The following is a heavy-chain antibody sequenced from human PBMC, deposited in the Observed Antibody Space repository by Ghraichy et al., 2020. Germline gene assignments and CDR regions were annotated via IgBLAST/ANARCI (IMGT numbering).Heavy chain of an antibody. CDR1: GFTFSSYW. CDR2: IKQDGSEK. CDR3: ARVPVSAGFNFDFWSGGKYYGIDF. J-gene: IGHJ6*02. D-gene: IGHD3-3*01. V-gene: IGHV3-7*01. Sequence: GGSLRLSCAASGFTFSSYWMSWVRQAPGKGLEWVANIKQDGSEKYYVDSVKGRFTISRDNAKNSLYLQMNSLRAEDTAVYYCARVPVSAGFNFDFWSGGKYYGIDFWGQGTTVTVSS.